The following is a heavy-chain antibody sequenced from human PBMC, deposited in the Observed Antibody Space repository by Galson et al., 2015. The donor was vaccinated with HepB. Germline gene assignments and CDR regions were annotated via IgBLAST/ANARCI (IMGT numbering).Heavy chain of an antibody. CDR3: ASVPAARHNWFDP. D-gene: IGHD2-2*01. Sequence: SVKVSCKASGGTFSSYAISWVRQAPGQGLEWMGGIIPIFGTANYAQKFQGRVTITADESTSTAYMELSSLRSEDTAVYYCASVPAARHNWFDPWGQGTLVTVSS. J-gene: IGHJ5*02. CDR2: IIPIFGTA. V-gene: IGHV1-69*13. CDR1: GGTFSSYA.